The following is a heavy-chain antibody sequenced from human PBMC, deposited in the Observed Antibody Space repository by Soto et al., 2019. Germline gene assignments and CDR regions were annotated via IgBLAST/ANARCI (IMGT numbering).Heavy chain of an antibody. V-gene: IGHV4-4*02. J-gene: IGHJ4*02. D-gene: IGHD3-9*01. CDR1: GDSMITSSW. Sequence: SETLSLTCVVSGDSMITSSWWTWVRQSPGKGLEWIGEIYHSGRTDYNPSLKSRVTISVDKSKSQFSLQLTSVTAADTAVYFCARARYYDWCFDLWGLGTPVTVSS. CDR2: IYHSGRT. CDR3: ARARYYDWCFDL.